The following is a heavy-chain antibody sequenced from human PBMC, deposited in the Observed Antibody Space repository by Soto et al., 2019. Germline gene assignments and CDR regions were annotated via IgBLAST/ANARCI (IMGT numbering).Heavy chain of an antibody. V-gene: IGHV1-69*12. CDR2: IIPIFGTA. Sequence: QVQLVQSGAEVKKPGSSVKVSCKASGGTFSSYAISWVRQAPGQGLEWMGGIIPIFGTANYAQKFQGRVTITADESTSTAYMELSSLRSEYTAVYYCSRVRVRFLEWLGSEGWGQGTLVTVSS. CDR3: SRVRVRFLEWLGSEG. D-gene: IGHD3-3*01. J-gene: IGHJ4*02. CDR1: GGTFSSYA.